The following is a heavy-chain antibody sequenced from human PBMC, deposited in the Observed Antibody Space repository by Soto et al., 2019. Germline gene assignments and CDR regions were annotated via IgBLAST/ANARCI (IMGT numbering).Heavy chain of an antibody. Sequence: SETLSLTCTVSGGSISSYYWSWIRQPPGKGLEWIGYIYYSGSTNYNPSLKSRVTISVDTSKNQFSLKLSSVTAADTAVYYCARGNCVLRFLEWFPPYYYYGMDVWGQGTTVTVSS. V-gene: IGHV4-59*01. D-gene: IGHD3-3*01. J-gene: IGHJ6*02. CDR1: GGSISSYY. CDR2: IYYSGST. CDR3: ARGNCVLRFLEWFPPYYYYGMDV.